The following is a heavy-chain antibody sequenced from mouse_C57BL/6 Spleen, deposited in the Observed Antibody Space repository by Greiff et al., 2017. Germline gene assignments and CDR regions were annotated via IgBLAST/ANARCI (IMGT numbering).Heavy chain of an antibody. CDR3: ALRNNSGYAWGGY. CDR1: GFSLSTFGMG. CDR2: IWWDADK. J-gene: IGHJ3*01. Sequence: QVTLKESGPGLLKPSQSLSLTCSFSGFSLSTFGMGVGWIRQPSGKGLEWLAHIWWDADKYYNPALKSRLTISKATSKNQVFLKISNVDTADTDTYDSALRNNSGYAWGGYWGQGTLVTVSA. D-gene: IGHD3-2*02. V-gene: IGHV8-8*01.